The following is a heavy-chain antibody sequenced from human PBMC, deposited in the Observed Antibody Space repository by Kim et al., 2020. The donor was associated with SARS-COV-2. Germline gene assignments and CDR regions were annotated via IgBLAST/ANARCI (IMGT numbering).Heavy chain of an antibody. CDR1: GFYFITSW. D-gene: IGHD3-22*01. CDR3: AKVGDYDSSGFYAFFRS. V-gene: IGHV3-74*03. CDR2: IRNCCDVR. Sequence: GGSLRLSCAASGFYFITSWMHGGCTVQWKVLLFVSRIRNCCDVRSVDDSVKGRFTISRDNAKNTLYLQMNGLRTEDTAVYYCAKVGDYDSSGFYAFFRSWGQGTRVTVSS. J-gene: IGHJ5*02.